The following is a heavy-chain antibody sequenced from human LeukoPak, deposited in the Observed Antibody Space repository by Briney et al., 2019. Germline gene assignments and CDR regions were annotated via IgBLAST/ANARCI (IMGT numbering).Heavy chain of an antibody. V-gene: IGHV1-46*01. CDR2: INPSGGST. Sequence: ASVKVSCKASGYTFTSYYMHWVRQAPGQGLEWMGIINPSGGSTSYAQKFQGRVTMTRDTSTSTVYMELSSLRSEDTAVYYCARGRGSVRFLEWLPIGNWFDPWGQGTLVTVSS. J-gene: IGHJ5*02. CDR1: GYTFTSYY. CDR3: ARGRGSVRFLEWLPIGNWFDP. D-gene: IGHD3-3*01.